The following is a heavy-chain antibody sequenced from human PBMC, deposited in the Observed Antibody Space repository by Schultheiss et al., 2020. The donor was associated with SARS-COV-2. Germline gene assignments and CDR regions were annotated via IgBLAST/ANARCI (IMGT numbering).Heavy chain of an antibody. D-gene: IGHD1-26*01. CDR1: GFTFSIYD. Sequence: GESLKISCAASGFTFSIYDIHWVRQAPGKGLEWVAVISYDGNSQYYADSVKGRFTISRDSSKNTLYLQMNSLRAEDTAMYYCAREQSGSYGGLGDYWGQGTLVTVSS. CDR3: AREQSGSYGGLGDY. J-gene: IGHJ4*02. CDR2: ISYDGNSQ. V-gene: IGHV3-30*03.